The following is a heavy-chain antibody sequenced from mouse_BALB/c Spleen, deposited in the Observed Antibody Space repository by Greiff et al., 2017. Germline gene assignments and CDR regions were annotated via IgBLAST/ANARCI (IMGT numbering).Heavy chain of an antibody. Sequence: EVQLQESGPGLVKPSQSLSLTCTVTGYSITSDYAWNWIRQFPGNKLEWMGYISYSGSTSYNPSLKSRISITRDTSKNQFFLQLNSVTTEDTATYYCARSLYYEGFAYWGQGTLVTVSA. CDR2: ISYSGST. D-gene: IGHD2-4*01. J-gene: IGHJ3*01. CDR3: ARSLYYEGFAY. CDR1: GYSITSDYA. V-gene: IGHV3-2*02.